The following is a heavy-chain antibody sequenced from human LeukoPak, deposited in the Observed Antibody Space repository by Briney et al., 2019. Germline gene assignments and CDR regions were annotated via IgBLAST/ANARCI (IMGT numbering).Heavy chain of an antibody. Sequence: SGPTLVNPTQTLTLTYTFSGFSLSTRGVGVGWIRQPPGKALEWLALIYWNDDKRYSPSLKSRLTITKDTSKNQVVLTMTNMDPVDTATYYCAHSEFYYDSSGYPHFDYWGQGTLVTVSS. CDR2: IYWNDDK. D-gene: IGHD3-22*01. CDR3: AHSEFYYDSSGYPHFDY. J-gene: IGHJ4*02. V-gene: IGHV2-5*01. CDR1: GFSLSTRGVG.